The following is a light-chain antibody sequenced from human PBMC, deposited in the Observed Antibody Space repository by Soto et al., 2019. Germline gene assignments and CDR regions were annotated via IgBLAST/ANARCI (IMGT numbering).Light chain of an antibody. Sequence: DIQMTQSPASLSASLGDKVTIACRVSQTISRSLNWYHHRPGKAPRLLVYAATTLQSGVPSRFSGSGSGTDFNLTISSLQPADFATYYCQQSFSIPVTFGPGTKVDIK. CDR3: QQSFSIPVT. CDR2: AAT. V-gene: IGKV1-39*01. J-gene: IGKJ3*01. CDR1: QTISRS.